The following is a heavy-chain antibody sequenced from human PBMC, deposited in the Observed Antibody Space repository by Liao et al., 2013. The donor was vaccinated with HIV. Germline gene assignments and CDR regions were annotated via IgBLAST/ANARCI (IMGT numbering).Heavy chain of an antibody. J-gene: IGHJ4*02. Sequence: QVQLQESGPGLVKPSETLSLTCTVSGGFISGYYWSWIRQPAGKGLEWIGRVYAGAGGTTYYNPSLERRLTMSIDTSRAQFSLSLSSVTAADTAVYYCARDAYLRPXYYSELWGQGTLVTVSS. CDR3: ARDAYLRPXYYSEL. CDR1: GGFISGYY. D-gene: IGHD3-16*01. CDR2: VYAGAGGTT. V-gene: IGHV4-4*07.